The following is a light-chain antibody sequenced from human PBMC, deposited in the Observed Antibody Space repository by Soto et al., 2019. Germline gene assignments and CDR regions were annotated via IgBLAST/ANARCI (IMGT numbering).Light chain of an antibody. Sequence: EIVLTQSPGTLSLSPGERATLSCRASQSFSSSYLAWYYQKPGQAPRLLIYGASSRASGIPVRFSGSGSGTEFTLTINSLELENLAVYYCPKYGSSLHRCTFGQGTKLDIK. V-gene: IGKV3-20*01. CDR2: GAS. CDR1: QSFSSSY. CDR3: PKYGSSLHRCT. J-gene: IGKJ2*02.